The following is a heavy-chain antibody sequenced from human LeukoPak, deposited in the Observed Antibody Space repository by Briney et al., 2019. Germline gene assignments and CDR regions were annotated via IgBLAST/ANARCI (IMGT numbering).Heavy chain of an antibody. CDR2: IKPDGSEI. CDR1: GFPFSSYW. J-gene: IGHJ4*02. D-gene: IGHD4-17*01. Sequence: GGSLGLSCAASGFPFSSYWMSWVRQFPGKGLEWVANIKPDGSEIYYVDSVEGRFIVSRDNAKNSLYLQMNSLRAEDTAMYYCAEGSNYGDSSFWGQGTLVTVSS. CDR3: AEGSNYGDSSF. V-gene: IGHV3-7*01.